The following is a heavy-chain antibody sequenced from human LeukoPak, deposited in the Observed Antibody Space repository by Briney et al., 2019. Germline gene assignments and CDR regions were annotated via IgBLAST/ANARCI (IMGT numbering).Heavy chain of an antibody. V-gene: IGHV3-23*01. CDR2: ISGSGGST. CDR3: AKDWSVIVGANLALDY. D-gene: IGHD1-26*01. J-gene: IGHJ4*02. CDR1: GFTFSSYA. Sequence: GGSLRLSCAASGFTFSSYAMSWVRQAPGKGLEWVLAISGSGGSTYYADSVKGRFTISRDNSKNTLYLQMNSLRAEDTAVYYCAKDWSVIVGANLALDYWGQGTLVTVSS.